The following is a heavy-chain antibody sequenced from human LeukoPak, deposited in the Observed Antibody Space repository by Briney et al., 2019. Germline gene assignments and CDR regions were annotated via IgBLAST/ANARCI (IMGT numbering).Heavy chain of an antibody. J-gene: IGHJ4*02. D-gene: IGHD2-15*01. CDR1: GGSISSYY. V-gene: IGHV4-59*08. Sequence: PSETLSLTCTVSGGSISSYYWSWIRQPPGKGLEWIGYIYYSGSTNYNPSLKSRVTISVDTSKNQFSLKLSSVTAADTAVYYCWAPFCSGGSCYSHYFDYWGQGTLVTVSS. CDR3: WAPFCSGGSCYSHYFDY. CDR2: IYYSGST.